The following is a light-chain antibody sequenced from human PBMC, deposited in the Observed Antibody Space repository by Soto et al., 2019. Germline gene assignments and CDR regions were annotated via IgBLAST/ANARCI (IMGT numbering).Light chain of an antibody. CDR1: QSVSSN. CDR2: GAS. Sequence: EIVMTQSPATLSVSPGERATLSCRASQSVSSNLAWYQQKPGQAPRLLIYGASTRATGIPARFSGSGSGTDFTLTISRLEPEDFAVYYCQQYNSSPRTFGGGTKVDIK. V-gene: IGKV3-15*01. J-gene: IGKJ4*01. CDR3: QQYNSSPRT.